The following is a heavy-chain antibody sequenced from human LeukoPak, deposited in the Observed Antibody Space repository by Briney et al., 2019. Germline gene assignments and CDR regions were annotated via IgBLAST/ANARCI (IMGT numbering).Heavy chain of an antibody. J-gene: IGHJ4*02. CDR3: AKDLGYHPDY. CDR2: IYYSGST. Sequence: PSETLSLTCTVSGGSVSSGSYYWSWIRQPPGKGLEWIGYIYYSGSTNYNPSLKSRVTISVDTSKNQFSLKLSSVTAADTAVYYCAKDLGYHPDYWGQGTLVTVSS. CDR1: GGSVSSGSYY. D-gene: IGHD2-2*01. V-gene: IGHV4-61*01.